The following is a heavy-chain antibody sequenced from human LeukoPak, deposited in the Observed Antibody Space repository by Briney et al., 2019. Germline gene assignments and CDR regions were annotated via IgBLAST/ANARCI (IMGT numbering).Heavy chain of an antibody. D-gene: IGHD4-17*01. J-gene: IGHJ5*02. CDR3: AREATVNDNWFDP. V-gene: IGHV3-74*01. Sequence: PGGSLRLSCAASGFTFSSYWMHWVRQAPRKGLVRVSRINSDGSSTSYPDSVKGRFTISRDKAKNTLYLQMNSLRAEDTAVYYCAREATVNDNWFDPWGQGTLVTVSS. CDR2: INSDGSST. CDR1: GFTFSSYW.